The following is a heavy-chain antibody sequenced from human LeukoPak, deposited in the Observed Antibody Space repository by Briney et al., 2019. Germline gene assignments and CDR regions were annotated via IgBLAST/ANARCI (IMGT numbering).Heavy chain of an antibody. CDR1: GFTLSTYG. D-gene: IGHD2-15*01. V-gene: IGHV3-30*18. J-gene: IGHJ6*02. CDR2: ISNDGNHK. Sequence: QTGGSLRLSCAASGFTLSTYGMHWVRQAPGKGLEWVAIISNDGNHKDYADSVKGRFTISRDNSKNTLYLEMNSLRAEDTAVYYCAKDGIYCSGGSCYYYYGMGVWGQGTTVTVSS. CDR3: AKDGIYCSGGSCYYYYGMGV.